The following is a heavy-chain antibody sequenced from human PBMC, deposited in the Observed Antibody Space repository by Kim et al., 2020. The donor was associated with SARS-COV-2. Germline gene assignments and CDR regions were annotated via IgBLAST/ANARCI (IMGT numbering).Heavy chain of an antibody. CDR3: AKDLSIAVAGLGVFDY. J-gene: IGHJ4*02. V-gene: IGHV3-23*01. Sequence: SVKGRFTTSRDNSKNTLYLQMNSLRAEDTAVYYCAKDLSIAVAGLGVFDYWGQGTLVTVSS. D-gene: IGHD6-19*01.